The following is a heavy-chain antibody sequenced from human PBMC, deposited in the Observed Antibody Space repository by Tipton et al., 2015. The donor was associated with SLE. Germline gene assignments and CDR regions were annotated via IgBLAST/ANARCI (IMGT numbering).Heavy chain of an antibody. D-gene: IGHD2-21*01. Sequence: TLSLTCTVSGGSISSSSYYWGWIRQPPGKGLEWIGEINHSGSTNYNPSLKSRVTISVDTSKNQFSLKLSSVTAADTAVYYCARDNIVVEIAKGAFDIWGQGTMVTVSS. CDR3: ARDNIVVEIAKGAFDI. CDR2: INHSGST. CDR1: GGSISSSSYY. J-gene: IGHJ3*02. V-gene: IGHV4-39*07.